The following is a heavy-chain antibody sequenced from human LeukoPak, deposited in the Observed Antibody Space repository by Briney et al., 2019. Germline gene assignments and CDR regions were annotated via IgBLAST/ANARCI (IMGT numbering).Heavy chain of an antibody. CDR2: IWYDGSNK. CDR1: GLTFSSYG. Sequence: PGGSLRLSCAASGLTFSSYGMHWVRQAPGKGLEWVAVIWYDGSNKNYVDSVKGRFTISRDNSKNTLYLQMNSLRAEDTAVYYCAKVEIAAAGSYWGQGTLVTVSS. D-gene: IGHD6-13*01. CDR3: AKVEIAAAGSY. J-gene: IGHJ4*02. V-gene: IGHV3-30*02.